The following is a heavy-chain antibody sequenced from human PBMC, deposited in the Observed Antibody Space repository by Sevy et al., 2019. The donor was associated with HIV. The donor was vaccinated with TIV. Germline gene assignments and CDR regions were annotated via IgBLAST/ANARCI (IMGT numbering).Heavy chain of an antibody. V-gene: IGHV1-69*13. CDR2: IIPIFGTA. CDR3: ARDGELTSRHFDY. J-gene: IGHJ4*01. CDR1: GDTFSSYA. D-gene: IGHD3-16*02. Sequence: ASVKVSCKASGDTFSSYAISWVRQAPGQGLEWMGGIIPIFGTANYALKFQGRVTITADESTSTAYMELSSLRSEDTAVYYCARDGELTSRHFDYWGHGTLVTVSS.